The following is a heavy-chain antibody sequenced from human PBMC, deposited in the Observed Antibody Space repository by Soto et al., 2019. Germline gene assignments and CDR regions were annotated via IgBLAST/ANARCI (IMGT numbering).Heavy chain of an antibody. J-gene: IGHJ4*02. CDR3: ANGDYGDY. Sequence: SETLSLTCTVSGGSISSSSYYWGWIRQPPGKGLEWIGSIYYSGSTYYNPSLKSRVTISVDTSKNQFSLKLSSVTAADTAVYYCANGDYGDYWGQGTLVTVSS. D-gene: IGHD4-17*01. CDR1: GGSISSSSYY. CDR2: IYYSGST. V-gene: IGHV4-39*07.